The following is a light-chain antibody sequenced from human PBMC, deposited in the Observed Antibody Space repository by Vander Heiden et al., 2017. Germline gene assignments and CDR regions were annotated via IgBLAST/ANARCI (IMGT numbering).Light chain of an antibody. CDR2: EVS. J-gene: IGLJ2*01. V-gene: IGLV2-14*03. CDR3: SSYISSNTLVL. CDR1: SSDVGGYNY. Sequence: QSALTQPASVSGSPGQSITISCTGTSSDVGGYNYVSWYQQHPGKAPNLMIYEVSNRPSGVSNRFSGSKSGNTASLTISGLQAEDEADYYCSSYISSNTLVLFGGGTKLTVL.